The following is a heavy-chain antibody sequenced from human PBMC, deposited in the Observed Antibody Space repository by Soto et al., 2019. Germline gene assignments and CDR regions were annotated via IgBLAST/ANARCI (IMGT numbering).Heavy chain of an antibody. V-gene: IGHV3-23*01. Sequence: EVRLLESGGDLVQPGGSLRLSCAASGFTFSSYAMTWVRQAPGRGLEWVSSISGSADTTYYADSVKGRFTISRDNSKNTLYLQMNSLRAEDTALYYCAKVKTWTYLDYWGQGTLVTVSS. D-gene: IGHD5-12*01. CDR1: GFTFSSYA. CDR2: ISGSADTT. J-gene: IGHJ4*02. CDR3: AKVKTWTYLDY.